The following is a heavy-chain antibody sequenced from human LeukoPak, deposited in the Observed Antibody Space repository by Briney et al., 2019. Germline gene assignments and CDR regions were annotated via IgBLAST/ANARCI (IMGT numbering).Heavy chain of an antibody. Sequence: GGSLRLSCAASGFSFRNAWMSWVRQAPGKGLEWVGRIKSKTDGGTTDYAAPVKGRFTISRDDSKNTLYLQMNSLKAEDTAVYYCTTVWNCGGDCSDAFDIWGQGTMVTVSS. CDR2: IKSKTDGGTT. CDR1: GFSFRNAW. D-gene: IGHD2-21*02. V-gene: IGHV3-15*01. CDR3: TTVWNCGGDCSDAFDI. J-gene: IGHJ3*02.